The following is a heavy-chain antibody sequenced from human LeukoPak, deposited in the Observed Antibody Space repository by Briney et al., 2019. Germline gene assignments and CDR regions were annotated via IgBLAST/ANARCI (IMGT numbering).Heavy chain of an antibody. V-gene: IGHV1-69*05. CDR2: IIPIFGTA. J-gene: IGHJ3*02. CDR3: ARDPFGGPRAFDI. Sequence: SVKVSCKASGGTFSSYAISWVRQAPGQGLEWMGGIIPIFGTANYAQEFQGRVTITTDESTSTAYMELSSLRSEDTAVYYCARDPFGGPRAFDIWGQGTMVTVSS. D-gene: IGHD3-16*01. CDR1: GGTFSSYA.